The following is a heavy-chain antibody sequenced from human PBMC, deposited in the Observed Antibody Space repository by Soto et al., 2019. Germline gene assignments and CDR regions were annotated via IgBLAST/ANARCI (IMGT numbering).Heavy chain of an antibody. J-gene: IGHJ4*02. Sequence: QVTLKESGPVLVKPTETLTLTCTVSGFSIYNTRVGVTWIRQPPGKALEWLAHIFSDEAKSYNTSLKSRLTISKHTSQSHVALTMTNTDPVDTATYYCAHIGPDFYAILTGHSITFDSWGQGTLVTVPS. CDR2: IFSDEAK. CDR3: AHIGPDFYAILTGHSITFDS. D-gene: IGHD3-9*01. CDR1: GFSIYNTRVG. V-gene: IGHV2-26*01.